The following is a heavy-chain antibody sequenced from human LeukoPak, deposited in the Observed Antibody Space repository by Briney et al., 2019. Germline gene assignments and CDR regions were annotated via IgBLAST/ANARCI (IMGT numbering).Heavy chain of an antibody. J-gene: IGHJ2*01. Sequence: SETLSLTCTVSGDSISRESWSWIRQAPGKGLECIGYSYDSWRMNYNPSLQSRVTISLDTSKNRLSLQLNSVIAADTAVYYCARRIQLWSYWHFDLWGRGTLVTVTS. CDR3: ARRIQLWSYWHFDL. D-gene: IGHD1-1*01. V-gene: IGHV4-4*08. CDR2: SYDSWRM. CDR1: GDSISRES.